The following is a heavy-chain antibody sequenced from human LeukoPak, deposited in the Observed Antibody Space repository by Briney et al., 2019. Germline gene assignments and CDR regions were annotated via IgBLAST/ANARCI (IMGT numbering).Heavy chain of an antibody. CDR3: ARDDVTTVTTCDY. Sequence: TSVKVSCKAFGFTFTSSAVQWVRQARGQRLEWIGWIVVGSGNTNYAQKFQERVTITRDMSTNTAYMELSSLRSEDTAVYYCARDDVTTVTTCDYWGQGTLVTVSS. D-gene: IGHD4-11*01. J-gene: IGHJ4*02. CDR2: IVVGSGNT. V-gene: IGHV1-58*01. CDR1: GFTFTSSA.